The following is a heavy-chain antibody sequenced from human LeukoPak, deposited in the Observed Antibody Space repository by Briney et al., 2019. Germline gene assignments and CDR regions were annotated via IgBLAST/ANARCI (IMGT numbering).Heavy chain of an antibody. D-gene: IGHD1-1*01. CDR2: IYYSGST. V-gene: IGHV4-39*07. CDR3: ARDVATTETNWFDP. J-gene: IGHJ5*02. Sequence: SETLSLTCTVSGGSISSSSYYWGWIRQPPGKGLEWIGSIYYSGSTYYNPSLKSRVTISVDTSKNQFSLKLSSVTAADTAVYYCARDVATTETNWFDPWGQGTLVTVSS. CDR1: GGSISSSSYY.